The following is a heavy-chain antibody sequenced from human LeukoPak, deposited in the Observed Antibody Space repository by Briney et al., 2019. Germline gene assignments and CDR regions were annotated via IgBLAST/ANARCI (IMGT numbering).Heavy chain of an antibody. CDR3: AKDREPDSGFDFDY. J-gene: IGHJ4*01. CDR2: ISGSGGST. D-gene: IGHD5-12*01. V-gene: IGHV3-23*01. CDR1: GFTFSSYA. Sequence: GGSLRLSCSASGFTFSSYAISWVRQAPGKGLEWVSIISGSGGSTYYADSVKGRFTISRDNSMNTLYLQMNSLRAEDTAVYYCAKDREPDSGFDFDYWGQGTVVTVSS.